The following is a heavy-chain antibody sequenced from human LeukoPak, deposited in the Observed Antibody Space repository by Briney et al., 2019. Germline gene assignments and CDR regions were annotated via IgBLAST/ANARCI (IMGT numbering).Heavy chain of an antibody. CDR2: ISGSGDRT. J-gene: IGHJ5*02. D-gene: IGHD6-19*01. V-gene: IGHV3-23*01. Sequence: GGSLRLSCAASGFTFNSYAMSWVRQAPGKGLEWVSTISGSGDRTSYADSVKGRFTISRDNSKNTLLLQMNSLRAEDTAVYYCAKDRIGGVAVAGKGRWFDPWGQGTLVTVSS. CDR1: GFTFNSYA. CDR3: AKDRIGGVAVAGKGRWFDP.